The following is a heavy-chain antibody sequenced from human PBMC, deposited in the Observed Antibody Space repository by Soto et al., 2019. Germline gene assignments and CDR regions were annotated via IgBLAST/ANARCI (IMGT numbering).Heavy chain of an antibody. CDR1: GGSLSSYY. V-gene: IGHV4-59*08. J-gene: IGHJ4*02. CDR2: IYYSGST. Sequence: PSETLSHTCTVSGGSLSSYYWSWIRQPPGKGLEWIGYIYYSGSTNYNPSLKSRVTISVDTSKNQFSLKLSSVTAADTAVYYCAGSEYDFSPYYFDYWGQGTLVTVS. CDR3: AGSEYDFSPYYFDY. D-gene: IGHD3-3*01.